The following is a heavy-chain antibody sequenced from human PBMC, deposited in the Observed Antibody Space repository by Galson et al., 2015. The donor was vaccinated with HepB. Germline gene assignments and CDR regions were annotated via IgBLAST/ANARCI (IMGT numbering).Heavy chain of an antibody. CDR2: IIPILGIA. D-gene: IGHD5-18*01. CDR3: ARGYSYASYYYYMDV. CDR1: GGTFSSYT. J-gene: IGHJ6*03. V-gene: IGHV1-69*02. Sequence: SVKVSCKASGGTFSSYTISWVRQAPGQGLEWMGRIIPILGIANYAQKFQGRVTITADESTSTAYMELSSLRSEDTAVYYCARGYSYASYYYYMDVWGKGTTVTVSS.